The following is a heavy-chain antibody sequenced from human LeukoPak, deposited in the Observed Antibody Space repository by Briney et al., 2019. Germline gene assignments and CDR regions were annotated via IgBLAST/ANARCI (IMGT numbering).Heavy chain of an antibody. Sequence: GGSLRLSCAASGFTFSSYSMNWVRQAPGKGLEWVSYISSSSSTIYYADSVKGRFTISRDNAKNSLYLQMNSLRAEDTAVYYCARDRRSGSYYFSTFDIWGQGTMVTVSS. J-gene: IGHJ3*02. CDR3: ARDRRSGSYYFSTFDI. CDR2: ISSSSSTI. CDR1: GFTFSSYS. V-gene: IGHV3-48*01. D-gene: IGHD3-10*01.